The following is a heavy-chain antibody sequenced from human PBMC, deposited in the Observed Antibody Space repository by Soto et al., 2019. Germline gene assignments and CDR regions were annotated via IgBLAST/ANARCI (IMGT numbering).Heavy chain of an antibody. J-gene: IGHJ5*02. Sequence: QVQLVQSGAEVKKPGSSVKVSCKASGGTFSTYDISWVRQAPGQGLEWMGRIIPLLDIEHYSEKVQGRVTITADESTSTFYMELSSLRFEDTAVYYCAHEAGHERGFDPWGQGTLVTVSS. V-gene: IGHV1-69*09. D-gene: IGHD6-13*01. CDR2: IIPLLDIE. CDR1: GGTFSTYD. CDR3: AHEAGHERGFDP.